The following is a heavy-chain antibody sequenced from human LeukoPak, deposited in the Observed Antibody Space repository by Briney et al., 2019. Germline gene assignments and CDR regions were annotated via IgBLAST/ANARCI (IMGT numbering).Heavy chain of an antibody. CDR3: SRFRYFDWPPGLDY. V-gene: IGHV4-28*01. J-gene: IGHJ4*02. CDR1: GYSISISNW. D-gene: IGHD3-9*01. CDR2: IYYSGNT. Sequence: SETLSLTCAVSGYSISISNWWGWIRQPPGKGLEWIGYIYYSGNTYYNPSLKSRVTISVDTSKNQFSLKLSSVTAADTAVYYCSRFRYFDWPPGLDYWGQGTLVTVSS.